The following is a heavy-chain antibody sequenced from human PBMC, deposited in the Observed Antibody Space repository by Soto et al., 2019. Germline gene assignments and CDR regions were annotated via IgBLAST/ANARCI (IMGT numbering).Heavy chain of an antibody. Sequence: SETLSLTCTVSGGSISSGGYYWSWIRQHPGKGLEWIGYIYYSGSTHYNPSLKSRVTISVDTSKNQFSLKLSSVTAADTAVYYCARVGGINCFEPWGQGTLVTVSS. V-gene: IGHV4-31*03. J-gene: IGHJ5*02. CDR2: IYYSGST. CDR1: GGSISSGGYY. CDR3: ARVGGINCFEP. D-gene: IGHD3-16*01.